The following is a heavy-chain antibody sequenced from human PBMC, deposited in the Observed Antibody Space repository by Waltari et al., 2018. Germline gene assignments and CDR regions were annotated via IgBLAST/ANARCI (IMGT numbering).Heavy chain of an antibody. Sequence: QAQLQESGPGLVKPSQTLSLTCTVSGPSITSGSYYWSWIRQHPGKGLEWIGYIYYSGNTYYNPSLKSRVIVSVDTSKNHFSLKLRSVTAADTAVYYCARGEYPDWFDPWGQGTLVTVSS. CDR2: IYYSGNT. CDR3: ARGEYPDWFDP. J-gene: IGHJ5*02. CDR1: GPSITSGSYY. V-gene: IGHV4-31*03. D-gene: IGHD3-10*01.